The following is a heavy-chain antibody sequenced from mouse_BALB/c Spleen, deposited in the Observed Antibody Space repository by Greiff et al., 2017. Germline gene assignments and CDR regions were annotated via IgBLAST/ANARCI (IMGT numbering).Heavy chain of an antibody. CDR2: INPYYGST. V-gene: IGHV1-39*01. Sequence: VQLQQTGPELVKPGASVKISCKASGYSFTDYIMLWVKQSHGKSLEWIGNINPYYGSTSYNLKFKGKATLTVDISSSTAYMQLNSLTSEDSAVYYCARGETLYAMDYWGQGTSVTVSS. J-gene: IGHJ4*01. CDR3: ARGETLYAMDY. CDR1: GYSFTDYI.